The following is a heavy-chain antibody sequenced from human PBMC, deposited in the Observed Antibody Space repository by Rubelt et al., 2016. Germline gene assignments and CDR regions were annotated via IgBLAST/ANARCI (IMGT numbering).Heavy chain of an antibody. CDR2: ISGSGGST. J-gene: IGHJ4*02. CDR3: AKDVYGDYGTTN. V-gene: IGHV3-23*04. Sequence: VQLVESGGGVVQTGGSLRLSCAASGLTVSSNYMSWVRQAPGKGLEWVSAISGSGGSTYYADSVKGRFTISRDNSKNTLYLQRNSLRAEDTALYYCAKDVYGDYGTTNWGQGTLVTVSS. CDR1: GLTVSSNY. D-gene: IGHD4-17*01.